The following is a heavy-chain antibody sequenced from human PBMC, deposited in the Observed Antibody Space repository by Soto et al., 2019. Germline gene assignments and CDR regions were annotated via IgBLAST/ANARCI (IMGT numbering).Heavy chain of an antibody. CDR1: GGTFSSYA. CDR2: IIPIFGTA. J-gene: IGHJ5*02. V-gene: IGHV1-69*12. D-gene: IGHD3-3*01. Sequence: VQLVQSGAEVKKPGSSVKVSCKASGGTFSSYAISWVRQAPGQGLEWMGGIIPIFGTANYAQKFQGRVTIPADESTSTAYSELSSLRSEDTAVYYCARGARLRFLEWFAAWFDPWGQGTLVTVSS. CDR3: ARGARLRFLEWFAAWFDP.